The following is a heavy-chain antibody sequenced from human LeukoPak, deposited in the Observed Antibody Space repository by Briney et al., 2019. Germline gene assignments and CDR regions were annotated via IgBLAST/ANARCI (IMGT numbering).Heavy chain of an antibody. V-gene: IGHV4-34*01. D-gene: IGHD1-26*01. Sequence: SETLSLTCAVYGGSFSGYYWSWIRQPPGKGLEWIGEINHSGSTNYNPSLKSRVTISVDTSKNQFSQKLSSVTAEDTAVYYCARDKIVGATNLDYWGQGTLVTVSS. CDR2: INHSGST. CDR1: GGSFSGYY. J-gene: IGHJ4*02. CDR3: ARDKIVGATNLDY.